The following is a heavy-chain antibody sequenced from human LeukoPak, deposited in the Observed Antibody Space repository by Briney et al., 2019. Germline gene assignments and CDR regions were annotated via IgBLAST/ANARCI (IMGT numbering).Heavy chain of an antibody. Sequence: PSETLSLTCAVYGGSFSGYYWSWIRQPPGKGLEWIGEINHSGSTNYNPSLKSRVTISVDTSKNQFSLKLSSVTAADTAVYYCARTYYYGSGSYRGYFQHWGQGTLVTVSS. V-gene: IGHV4-34*01. CDR2: INHSGST. J-gene: IGHJ1*01. D-gene: IGHD3-10*01. CDR1: GGSFSGYY. CDR3: ARTYYYGSGSYRGYFQH.